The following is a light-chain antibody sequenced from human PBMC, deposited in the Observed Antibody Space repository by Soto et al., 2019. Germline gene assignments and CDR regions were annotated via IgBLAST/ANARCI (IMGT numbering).Light chain of an antibody. V-gene: IGLV2-14*01. CDR1: SSDVGGYNY. CDR3: SSYTSSSTPLDV. J-gene: IGLJ1*01. Sequence: QSVLTQPASVSGSPGQSITISCTGTSSDVGGYNYVSCYQQHPGKAPKLMIYDVSNRPSGVSNRFSGSKSGNTASLTISGLQAEDEADDYCSSYTSSSTPLDVFGTGTKLTVL. CDR2: DVS.